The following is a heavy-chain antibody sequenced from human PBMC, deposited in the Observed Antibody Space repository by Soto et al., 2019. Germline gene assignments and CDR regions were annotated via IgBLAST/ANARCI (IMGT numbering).Heavy chain of an antibody. CDR2: INYSGDT. Sequence: QLQLQESGPGLVKPSETLSLTCTVSGGSISSTSLYWGWIRQPPGKGLEWIGSINYSGDTKYNPSPKRRGAISVDTSKNQFSLSVTSLTATDTAEYYCARHIVPSAIIAAVWGQGILVTVSS. CDR1: GGSISSTSLY. J-gene: IGHJ4*02. V-gene: IGHV4-39*01. D-gene: IGHD6-25*01. CDR3: ARHIVPSAIIAAV.